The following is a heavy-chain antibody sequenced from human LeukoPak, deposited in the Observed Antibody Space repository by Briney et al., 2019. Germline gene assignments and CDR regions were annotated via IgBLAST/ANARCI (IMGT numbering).Heavy chain of an antibody. D-gene: IGHD2-2*01. J-gene: IGHJ3*02. Sequence: ASVKVSCKASGYTFTGYYMHWVRQAPGQGLEWMGWINPNSGGTNYAQKFQGRVTMTRDTSISTAYMELSRLRSDDTAVYYCARDYSTYCSSTSCQTAHGIWGQGTMVTVSS. V-gene: IGHV1-2*02. CDR3: ARDYSTYCSSTSCQTAHGI. CDR1: GYTFTGYY. CDR2: INPNSGGT.